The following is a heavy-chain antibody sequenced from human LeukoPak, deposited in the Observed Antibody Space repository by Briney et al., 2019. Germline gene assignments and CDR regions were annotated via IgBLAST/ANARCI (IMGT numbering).Heavy chain of an antibody. CDR3: ARVRGITMIVVGNYFDY. CDR2: ISSGSSYI. Sequence: GGSLRLSCAASGFTFSSYSMNWVRQAPGKGLEWVSSISSGSSYIYYADSVKGRFTISRDNAKNSLYLQMNSLRAEDTAVYYCARVRGITMIVVGNYFDYWGQGTLVTVSS. D-gene: IGHD3-22*01. CDR1: GFTFSSYS. V-gene: IGHV3-21*01. J-gene: IGHJ4*02.